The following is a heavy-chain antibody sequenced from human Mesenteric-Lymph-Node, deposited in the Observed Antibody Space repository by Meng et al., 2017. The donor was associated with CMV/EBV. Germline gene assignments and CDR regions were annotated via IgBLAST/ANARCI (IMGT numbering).Heavy chain of an antibody. CDR1: GGSFSGYY. Sequence: SETLSLTCAVYGGSFSGYYWSWIRQPPGKGLEWIGEINHSGSTNYNPSLKSRATISVDTSKNQFSLKLSSVTAADTAVYYCGAGDLEFDYWGQGTLVTVPQ. J-gene: IGHJ4*02. CDR2: INHSGST. D-gene: IGHD3-10*01. CDR3: GAGDLEFDY. V-gene: IGHV4-34*01.